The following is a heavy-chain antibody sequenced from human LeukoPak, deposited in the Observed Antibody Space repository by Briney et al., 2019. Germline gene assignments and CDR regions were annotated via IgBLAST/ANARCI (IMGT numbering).Heavy chain of an antibody. D-gene: IGHD2-21*02. CDR1: GGSISSYY. CDR3: ARHGAYCGGDCYSGNWFDP. V-gene: IGHV4-59*08. J-gene: IGHJ5*02. CDR2: IYYSGST. Sequence: PSETLSLACTVSGGSISSYYWSWIRQPPGKGLEWIGYIYYSGSTNYNPSLKSRVTISVDTSKNQFSLKLSSVTAADTAVYYCARHGAYCGGDCYSGNWFDPWGQGTLVTVSS.